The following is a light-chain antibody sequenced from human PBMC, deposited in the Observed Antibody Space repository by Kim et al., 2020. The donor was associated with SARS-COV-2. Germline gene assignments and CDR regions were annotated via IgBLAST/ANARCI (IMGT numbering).Light chain of an antibody. Sequence: EIVLTQSPATLSLSPGERATLSCRASQSVSKSLGWYQQKTGQAPRLLIYDASNRATGIPARFSGSGSGTDFTLTISSLEPEDFAVYYCQQRSKWPLTFRGVTKVDIK. CDR3: QQRSKWPLT. CDR2: DAS. V-gene: IGKV3-11*01. J-gene: IGKJ4*01. CDR1: QSVSKS.